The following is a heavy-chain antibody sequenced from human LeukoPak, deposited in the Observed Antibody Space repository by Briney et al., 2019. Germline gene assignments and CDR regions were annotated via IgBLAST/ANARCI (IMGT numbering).Heavy chain of an antibody. J-gene: IGHJ4*02. CDR1: GYTLAGYY. Sequence: ASVKVSCKASGYTLAGYYMHWVRQAPGQGLEWMGWINPNSGGTNYAQKFQGRVTMTRDTSISTAYMELSRLRSDDTAVYYCARPAPAASGIVDYWGKGTLVTVSS. CDR3: ARPAPAASGIVDY. D-gene: IGHD2-15*01. V-gene: IGHV1-2*02. CDR2: INPNSGGT.